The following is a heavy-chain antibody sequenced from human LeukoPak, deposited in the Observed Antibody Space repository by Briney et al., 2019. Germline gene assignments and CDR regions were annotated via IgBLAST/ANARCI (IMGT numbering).Heavy chain of an antibody. V-gene: IGHV4-59*11. D-gene: IGHD6-6*01. J-gene: IGHJ6*04. CDR1: SGSISSHH. CDR2: VFYDGST. CDR3: ASGIAAQAGSFFYYYFIDV. Sequence: SETLSLTWTVSSGSISSHHWTWIRQPPGKGLEYIGYVFYDGSTNYNPSLKSRVTISVDTSKNQFSLKLSSVTPADTAVYYCASGIAAQAGSFFYYYFIDVWAKGTTVTVSS.